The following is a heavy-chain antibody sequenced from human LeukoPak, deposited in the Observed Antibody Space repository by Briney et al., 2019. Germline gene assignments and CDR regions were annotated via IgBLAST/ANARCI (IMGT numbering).Heavy chain of an antibody. J-gene: IGHJ4*02. V-gene: IGHV4-4*07. CDR2: IYTSGST. CDR3: ARLAGIAAAGTFDY. CDR1: GGSISSYY. Sequence: SETLSLTCTVSGGSISSYYWSRIRQPAGKGLEWIGRIYTSGSTNYNPSLKSRVTMSVDTSKNQFSLKLSSVTAADTAVYYCARLAGIAAAGTFDYWGQGTLVTVSS. D-gene: IGHD6-13*01.